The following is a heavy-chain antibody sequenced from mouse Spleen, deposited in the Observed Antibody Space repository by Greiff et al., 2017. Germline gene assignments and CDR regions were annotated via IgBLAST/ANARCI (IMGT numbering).Heavy chain of an antibody. CDR2: ISNGGGST. CDR3: ARDYYDV. V-gene: IGHV5-12*02. Sequence: DVKLVESGGGLVQPGGSLKLSCATSGFTFSDYYMYWVRQTPEKRLEWVAYISNGGGSTYYPDTVKGRFTISRDNAKNTLYLQMSRLKSEDTAMYYCARDYYDVWGAGTTVTVSS. CDR1: GFTFSDYY. J-gene: IGHJ1*01.